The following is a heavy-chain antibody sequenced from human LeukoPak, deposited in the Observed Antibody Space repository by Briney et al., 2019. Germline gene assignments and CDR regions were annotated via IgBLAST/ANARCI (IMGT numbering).Heavy chain of an antibody. D-gene: IGHD1-14*01. CDR3: TTGLLTRGDC. Sequence: GGSLRLSCAASGFTFTNAWMSWVRQAPGKGLEWVGRIKSKTDGGTTDYAAPVRGRFIISRDDSKNTLFLQMNSLKTEDTAVYYCTTGLLTRGDCWGQGTLVTVSS. J-gene: IGHJ4*02. CDR2: IKSKTDGGTT. V-gene: IGHV3-15*01. CDR1: GFTFTNAW.